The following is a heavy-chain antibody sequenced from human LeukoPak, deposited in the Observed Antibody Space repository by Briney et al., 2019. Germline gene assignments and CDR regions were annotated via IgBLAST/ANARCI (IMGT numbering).Heavy chain of an antibody. Sequence: SETLSLTCAVYGGSFSGYYWSWIRQPPGKGLEWIGEINHSGSTNYNPSLKSRVTISVDTSKNQFSLKLSSVTAADTAGYYCARAPEGGSSSSLGNWFDPWGQGTLVTVSS. CDR3: ARAPEGGSSSSLGNWFDP. J-gene: IGHJ5*02. V-gene: IGHV4-34*01. D-gene: IGHD6-6*01. CDR2: INHSGST. CDR1: GGSFSGYY.